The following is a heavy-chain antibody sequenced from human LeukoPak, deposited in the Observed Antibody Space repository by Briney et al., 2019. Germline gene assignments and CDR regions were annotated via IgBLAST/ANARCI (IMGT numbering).Heavy chain of an antibody. J-gene: IGHJ4*02. Sequence: GGSLRLSCAASGFTFSDYAMDWLRQAPGEGLEWVSYISSSSGTIYYADPVKGRFTISRYNAKNSLYLQMNYLRAEDTAVYYCARGSSYRLYYFDYWGQGALVTVSS. CDR2: ISSSSGTI. D-gene: IGHD1-1*01. CDR3: ARGSSYRLYYFDY. V-gene: IGHV3-48*04. CDR1: GFTFSDYA.